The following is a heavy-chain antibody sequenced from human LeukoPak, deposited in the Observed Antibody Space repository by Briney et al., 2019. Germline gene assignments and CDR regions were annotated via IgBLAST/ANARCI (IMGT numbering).Heavy chain of an antibody. J-gene: IGHJ4*02. CDR3: ARGGGGYYDSSGYGY. CDR1: GFTFSSYW. CDR2: IKQDGSEK. D-gene: IGHD3-22*01. V-gene: IGHV3-7*01. Sequence: GGSLRLSCAASGFTFSSYWMSWVRQAPGKGLEWVANIKQDGSEKYYVDSVKGRFTISRDNAKNSLYLQMNSLRAEDTAVYYCARGGGGYYDSSGYGYWGQGTLVTVSS.